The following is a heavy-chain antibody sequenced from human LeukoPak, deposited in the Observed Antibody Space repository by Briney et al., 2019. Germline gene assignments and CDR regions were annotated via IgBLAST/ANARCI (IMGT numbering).Heavy chain of an antibody. J-gene: IGHJ4*02. Sequence: LSLTCTVSGGSISSYYWSWIRQPPGKGLEWVSYISSSGSTIYYADSVKGRFTISRDNAKNSLYLQMNSLRAEDTAVYYCARDRGVDTAMAFYWGQGTLVTVSS. V-gene: IGHV3-11*01. CDR1: GGSISSYY. CDR3: ARDRGVDTAMAFY. CDR2: ISSSGSTI. D-gene: IGHD5-18*01.